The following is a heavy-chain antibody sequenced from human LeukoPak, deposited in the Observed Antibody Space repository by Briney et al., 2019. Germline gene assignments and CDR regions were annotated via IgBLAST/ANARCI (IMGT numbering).Heavy chain of an antibody. Sequence: SETLSLTCTVSGDSISSGDYYWSWIRQPAGKGLEWIGRISSSGSTNYNPSLKSRVTISVDTSKNQFSLKLSSVTAADTAVYYCARLRWYGNWFDPWGQGTLVTVSS. D-gene: IGHD6-13*01. V-gene: IGHV4-61*02. J-gene: IGHJ5*02. CDR3: ARLRWYGNWFDP. CDR2: ISSSGST. CDR1: GDSISSGDYY.